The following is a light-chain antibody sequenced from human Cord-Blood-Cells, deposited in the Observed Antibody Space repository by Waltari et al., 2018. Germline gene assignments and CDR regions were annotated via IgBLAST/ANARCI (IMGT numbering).Light chain of an antibody. CDR1: SSTNGRTH. CDR2: RKN. V-gene: IGLV1-47*01. Sequence: QSVLTQPPSASGTPGPRVTIPCSGSSSTNGRTHVYWYLQLPGPAPKLLIYRKNPRPAGVPDRFSGSKSGTSASLAISGLRSEDEADYYCAAWDDSLSGQLLVFGTGTKVTVL. CDR3: AAWDDSLSGQLLV. J-gene: IGLJ1*01.